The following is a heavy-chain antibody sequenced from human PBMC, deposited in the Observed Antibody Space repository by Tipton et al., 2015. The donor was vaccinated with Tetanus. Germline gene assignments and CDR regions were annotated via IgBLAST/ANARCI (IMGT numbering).Heavy chain of an antibody. Sequence: SGFTFSRYWMSWVRQAPGKGLEWVANIKQDGSEKYYVDSVKGRFTISRDNAKNSLYLQMNSLGAEDTAVYCCARSTGFDYRGQGSLVTVSS. CDR1: GFTFSRYW. CDR2: IKQDGSEK. J-gene: IGHJ4*02. V-gene: IGHV3-7*05. CDR3: ARSTGFDY.